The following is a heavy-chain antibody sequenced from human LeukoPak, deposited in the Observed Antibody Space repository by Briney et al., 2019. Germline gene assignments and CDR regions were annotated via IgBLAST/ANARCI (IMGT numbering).Heavy chain of an antibody. D-gene: IGHD1-1*01. CDR2: IRYDGNNK. V-gene: IGHV3-30*02. Sequence: PGGSLRLSCGASGFTFSNYGMLWVRQAPGKGLEWVAFIRYDGNNKLYADSMKGRFTISRDNAKNSLYLQMNSLRVEDTAVYYCARCTTGRTFGSLREIKRSREIDYWGQGTLVTVSS. CDR3: ARCTTGRTFGSLREIKRSREIDY. CDR1: GFTFSNYG. J-gene: IGHJ4*02.